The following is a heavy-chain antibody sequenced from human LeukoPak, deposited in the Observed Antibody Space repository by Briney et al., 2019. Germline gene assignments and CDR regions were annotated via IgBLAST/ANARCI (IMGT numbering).Heavy chain of an antibody. V-gene: IGHV3-23*01. CDR2: ISDNGDKT. CDR3: VKGGGSGFDY. Sequence: GGSLRLSCAASGFRFSDSCMTWVRQAPGKGLEWVSSISDNGDKTYYADSVKGRFTISRDNSRNTVYLQMNDLRAEDTAVYHCVKGGGSGFDYWGQGTLVTVSS. CDR1: GFRFSDSC. D-gene: IGHD3-10*01. J-gene: IGHJ4*02.